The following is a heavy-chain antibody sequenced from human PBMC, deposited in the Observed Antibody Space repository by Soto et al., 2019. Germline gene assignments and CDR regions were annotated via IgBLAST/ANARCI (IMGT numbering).Heavy chain of an antibody. CDR2: IIPIFGTA. CDR1: GGTFSSYA. V-gene: IGHV1-69*13. D-gene: IGHD2-15*01. J-gene: IGHJ4*02. CDR3: ARLPLYCSGGSCSQVDY. Sequence: SVKVSCKASGGTFSSYAISWVRQAPGQGLEWMGGIIPIFGTANYAQKFQGRVTITADQSTSTASMELSSLRPEDTAVYYCARLPLYCSGGSCSQVDYWGQGTPVTVSS.